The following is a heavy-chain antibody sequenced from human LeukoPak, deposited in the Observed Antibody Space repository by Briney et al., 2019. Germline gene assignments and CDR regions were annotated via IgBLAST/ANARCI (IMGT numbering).Heavy chain of an antibody. CDR2: IYSGGNT. V-gene: IGHV3-66*01. CDR1: GFTVSSNY. Sequence: GGSLRLSCAASGFTVSSNYMSRVRQAPGKGLEWVPVIYSGGNTYYADSVQGRFTMSRENPKNTLYLQMNSLRAEDTAVYYCARAHDRGYYYGFDYWGQGTLVTVSS. J-gene: IGHJ4*02. D-gene: IGHD3-22*01. CDR3: ARAHDRGYYYGFDY.